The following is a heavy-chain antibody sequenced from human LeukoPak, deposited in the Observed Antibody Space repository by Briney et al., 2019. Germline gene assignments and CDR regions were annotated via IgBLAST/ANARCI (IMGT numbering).Heavy chain of an antibody. CDR1: GFTFNNYW. CDR3: ARDSIPGYDSSGYMVAFDL. V-gene: IGHV3-7*05. J-gene: IGHJ3*01. CDR2: IKQDGSDK. D-gene: IGHD3-22*01. Sequence: GGSLRLSCAASGFTFNNYWMTLVRQAPGKGLELVANIKQDGSDKYYVDSVKGRFIISRDTAKNSLYLQMNSLRAEDTAVYYCARDSIPGYDSSGYMVAFDLWGQGTMVTVSS.